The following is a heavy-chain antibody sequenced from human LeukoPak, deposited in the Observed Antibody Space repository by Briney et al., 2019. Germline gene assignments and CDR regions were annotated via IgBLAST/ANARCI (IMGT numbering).Heavy chain of an antibody. V-gene: IGHV1-18*01. CDR1: GYTFTNYG. CDR2: ISGYNAKA. Sequence: ASVKVSCKASGYTFTNYGITWIREAPGQGPEWLGWISGYNAKAHYAQNVQGRVTLTTDTSTNTAYMELRGLTSDDTAMYYWARVGRGCSSIRCYWEDWFDPWGQGTLVIVSS. D-gene: IGHD2-2*01. J-gene: IGHJ5*02. CDR3: ARVGRGCSSIRCYWEDWFDP.